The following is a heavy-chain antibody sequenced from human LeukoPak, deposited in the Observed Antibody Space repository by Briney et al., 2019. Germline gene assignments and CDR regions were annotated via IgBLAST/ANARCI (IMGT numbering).Heavy chain of an antibody. J-gene: IGHJ6*03. D-gene: IGHD2-2*01. CDR2: IRYDGSNK. V-gene: IGHV3-30*02. CDR1: GFTFSSYG. Sequence: GRSLRLSCAASGFTFSSYGMHWVRQAPGKGLEWVAFIRYDGSNKYYADSVKGRFTISRDNSKNTLYLQMNSLRAEDTAVYYCAKDIGYQLLFGPGYYMDVWGKGTTVTVSS. CDR3: AKDIGYQLLFGPGYYMDV.